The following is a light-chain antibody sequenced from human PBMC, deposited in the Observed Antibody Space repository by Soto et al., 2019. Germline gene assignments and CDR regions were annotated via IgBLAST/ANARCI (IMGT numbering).Light chain of an antibody. CDR3: QQYNSYLYT. J-gene: IGKJ2*01. Sequence: DIQMTQSPSTLSASVGDRVTITCRASQSISSWLAWYQQKPGKAPKLLIYKASGLESGVPSRFSGSGSGTEFTLTISSLQPDDFATYYCQQYNSYLYTFGQGTKLEFK. V-gene: IGKV1-5*03. CDR2: KAS. CDR1: QSISSW.